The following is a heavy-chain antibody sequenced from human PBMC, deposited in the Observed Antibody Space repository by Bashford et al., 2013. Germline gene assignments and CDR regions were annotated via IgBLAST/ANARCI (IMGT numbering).Heavy chain of an antibody. Sequence: ASVKVSCKASGYIFSRYYINWVRQAPGQGLEWMGWISSYNGNTKYAQKFQGRVTMTRNTSISTAYMELSSLRSEDTAVYYCARKDRQQLVLDDDAFDIWGQGTMVTVSS. CDR3: ARKDRQQLVLDDDAFDI. CDR1: GYIFSRYY. D-gene: IGHD6-13*01. J-gene: IGHJ3*02. V-gene: IGHV1-8*01. CDR2: ISSYNGNT.